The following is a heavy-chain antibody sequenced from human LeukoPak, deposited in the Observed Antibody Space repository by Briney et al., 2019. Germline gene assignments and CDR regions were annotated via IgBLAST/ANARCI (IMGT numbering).Heavy chain of an antibody. CDR2: INHSGST. D-gene: IGHD5-18*01. CDR1: GGSFSGYY. J-gene: IGHJ5*02. V-gene: IGHV4-34*01. Sequence: SETLSLTCAVYGGSFSGYYWSWIRQPPGKGLEWIGEINHSGSTNYNPSLKSRVTISVDTSKNQFSLKLSSVTAADTAVYYCARGRSSQWIQLWLGRARWFDPWGQGTLVTVSS. CDR3: ARGRSSQWIQLWLGRARWFDP.